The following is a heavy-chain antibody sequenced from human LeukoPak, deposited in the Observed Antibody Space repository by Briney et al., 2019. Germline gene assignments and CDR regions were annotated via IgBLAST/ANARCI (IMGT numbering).Heavy chain of an antibody. CDR3: ARGPPIRYFDWLTGRYYYYYMDV. CDR1: GYTFTSYD. CDR2: MNPNSGNT. J-gene: IGHJ6*03. Sequence: ASVKVSCKASGYTFTSYDINWVRQATGQGLEWMGWMNPNSGNTGYAQKFQGRVTMTRNTSISTAYMELSSLRSEDTAVYYCARGPPIRYFDWLTGRYYYYYMDVWGKGTTVTISS. V-gene: IGHV1-8*02. D-gene: IGHD3-9*01.